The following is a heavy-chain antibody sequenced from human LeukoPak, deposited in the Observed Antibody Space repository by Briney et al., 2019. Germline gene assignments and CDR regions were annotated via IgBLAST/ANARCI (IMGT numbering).Heavy chain of an antibody. Sequence: SETLSLTCADFGGSIRGYYWTWIRQPPGKGLEWIGEIDHSGSTNYNPSMKSRVTMSVDTSKSQLSLKVTSVTAADTAVHYCARRRSSGWYYFDYWGQGTLVTVSS. V-gene: IGHV4-34*01. D-gene: IGHD6-19*01. CDR2: IDHSGST. CDR3: ARRRSSGWYYFDY. CDR1: GGSIRGYY. J-gene: IGHJ4*02.